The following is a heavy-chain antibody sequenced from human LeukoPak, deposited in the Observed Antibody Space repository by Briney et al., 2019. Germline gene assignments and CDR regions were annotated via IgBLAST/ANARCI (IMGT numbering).Heavy chain of an antibody. J-gene: IGHJ4*02. CDR3: AREMIGFDY. CDR1: GFTFSSYA. Sequence: GGSLRLSCAASGFTFSSYAMHWVRQAPGKGLEWVAVISYDGSNKYYADSVKGRFTISRDNPKYTLYLQMNSLRAEDTAVYYCAREMIGFDYWGQGTLVTVSS. V-gene: IGHV3-30*04. CDR2: ISYDGSNK. D-gene: IGHD3-22*01.